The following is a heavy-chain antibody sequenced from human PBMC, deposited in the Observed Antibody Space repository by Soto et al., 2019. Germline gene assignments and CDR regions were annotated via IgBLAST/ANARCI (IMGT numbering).Heavy chain of an antibody. V-gene: IGHV3-7*01. Sequence: GGSLRLSCAASGFTLSSYWMSWVRQAPGKGLEWVANIKQDGSEKYYVDSVKGRFTISRDNAKNSLYLQMNSLRAEDTAVYYCARVGYSGSYMDYWGQGTLVTVSS. D-gene: IGHD1-26*01. CDR1: GFTLSSYW. CDR3: ARVGYSGSYMDY. CDR2: IKQDGSEK. J-gene: IGHJ4*02.